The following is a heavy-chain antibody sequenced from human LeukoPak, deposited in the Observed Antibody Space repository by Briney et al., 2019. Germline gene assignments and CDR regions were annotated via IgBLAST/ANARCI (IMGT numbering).Heavy chain of an antibody. D-gene: IGHD1-26*01. CDR2: ISGSGSST. V-gene: IGHV3-23*01. CDR1: GFTFSSYA. CDR3: AKDPPSVGASRRFDY. Sequence: GGSLRLSCAASGFTFSSYAMSWVRQAPGEGLEWVSAISGSGSSTYYADSVKGRFTISRDNSKNTLFLQMNSLGAEDTAVYYCAKDPPSVGASRRFDYWGQGTLVTVSS. J-gene: IGHJ4*02.